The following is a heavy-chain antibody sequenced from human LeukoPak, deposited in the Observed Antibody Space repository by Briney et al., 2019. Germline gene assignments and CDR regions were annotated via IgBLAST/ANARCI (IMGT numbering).Heavy chain of an antibody. CDR2: IIPILGIA. CDR3: ASSIVVVPAAPFDY. D-gene: IGHD2-2*01. V-gene: IGHV1-69*04. Sequence: SVKVSCKASGYTFTSYGISWVRQAPGQGLEWMGRIIPILGIANYAQKFQGRVTITADKSTSTAYMELSSLRSEDTAVYYCASSIVVVPAAPFDYWGQGTLVTVSS. J-gene: IGHJ4*02. CDR1: GYTFTSYG.